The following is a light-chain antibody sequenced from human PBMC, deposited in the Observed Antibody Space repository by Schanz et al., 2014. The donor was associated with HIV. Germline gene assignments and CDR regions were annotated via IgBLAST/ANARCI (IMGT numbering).Light chain of an antibody. Sequence: DIQMTQSPSSLSASVGDRVTITCRASQRISNYLNWYQQKPGKAPQLLIYAASSLQSGVPARFSGSGSGTEFTLTISSLQSEDFAVYYCQQYNNWPPWTFGQGTKVEIK. CDR3: QQYNNWPPWT. CDR1: QRISNY. CDR2: AAS. J-gene: IGKJ1*01. V-gene: IGKV1-39*01.